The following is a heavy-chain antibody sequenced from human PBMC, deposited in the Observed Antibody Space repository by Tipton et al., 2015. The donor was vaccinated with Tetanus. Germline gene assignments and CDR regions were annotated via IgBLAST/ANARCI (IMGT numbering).Heavy chain of an antibody. V-gene: IGHV4-59*01. D-gene: IGHD4-17*01. Sequence: TLSLTCSVSDGSSRNYYWSWIRQPPGKGLEWIGNIYSSGSTTYNPSLRSRVAILLHTSRNQFSLRLASVTAADTAVYYCARDNGDYGYYFDYWSQGTLVTVSS. CDR2: IYSSGST. J-gene: IGHJ4*02. CDR3: ARDNGDYGYYFDY. CDR1: DGSSRNYY.